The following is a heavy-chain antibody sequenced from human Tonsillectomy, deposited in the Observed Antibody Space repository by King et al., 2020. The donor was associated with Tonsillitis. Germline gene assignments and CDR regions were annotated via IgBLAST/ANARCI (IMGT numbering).Heavy chain of an antibody. D-gene: IGHD3-22*01. CDR1: GFTFSDYH. CDR3: AGYYYDSSGYYLDY. Sequence: VQLVESGGGLVKPGGSLRLSCAASGFTFSDYHMSWIRQAPGKGLEWVSYISSSSSYTNYADSVKGRFTISRDNAKNSLYLQMNSLRAEDTAVYYCAGYYYDSSGYYLDYWGQGTLVTVSS. V-gene: IGHV3-11*05. CDR2: ISSSSSYT. J-gene: IGHJ4*02.